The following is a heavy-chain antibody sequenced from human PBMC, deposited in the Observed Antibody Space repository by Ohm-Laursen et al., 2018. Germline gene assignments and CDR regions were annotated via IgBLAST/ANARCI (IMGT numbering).Heavy chain of an antibody. D-gene: IGHD2-15*01. Sequence: SLRLSCTASGFTFSSYAMNWVRQAPGQGLGWVSGISGIGRRTYYADSVKGRFTISRDNSKNTVHLQMNSLRAEDTAVYYCAKVYYCSGGSCYSWELTNEFDIWGQGTMVTVSS. CDR2: ISGIGRRT. CDR1: GFTFSSYA. V-gene: IGHV3-23*01. CDR3: AKVYYCSGGSCYSWELTNEFDI. J-gene: IGHJ3*02.